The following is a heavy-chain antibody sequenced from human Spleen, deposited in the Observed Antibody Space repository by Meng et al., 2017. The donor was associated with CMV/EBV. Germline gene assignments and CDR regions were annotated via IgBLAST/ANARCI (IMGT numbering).Heavy chain of an antibody. V-gene: IGHV3-66*02. CDR3: ARGLNTNWDPLGY. CDR2: IYSGGNT. CDR1: GFALTSYT. Sequence: GGSLRLSCAASGFALTSYTMNWVRQAPGKGLEWVSVIYSGGNTYHTDSVKGRFTISRDSSKNTLVLQMNSLGTEDTAVYYCARGLNTNWDPLGYWGQGTLVTVSS. D-gene: IGHD1-1*01. J-gene: IGHJ4*02.